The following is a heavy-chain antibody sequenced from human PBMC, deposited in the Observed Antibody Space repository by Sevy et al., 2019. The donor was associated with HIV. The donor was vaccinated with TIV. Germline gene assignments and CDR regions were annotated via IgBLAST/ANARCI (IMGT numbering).Heavy chain of an antibody. V-gene: IGHV4-34*01. J-gene: IGHJ4*02. D-gene: IGHD2-2*01. CDR3: ARGRQAYVVVVPSTVPFDY. Sequence: SETLSLTCAVSGGSFSGYFWNWIRQSPGKGLEWIGEINHTGSLKYNPSLKSRVTISVDASKSQLSRHRRSVTAADTAVYYCARGRQAYVVVVPSTVPFDYWGRGTLVTVSS. CDR1: GGSFSGYF. CDR2: INHTGSL.